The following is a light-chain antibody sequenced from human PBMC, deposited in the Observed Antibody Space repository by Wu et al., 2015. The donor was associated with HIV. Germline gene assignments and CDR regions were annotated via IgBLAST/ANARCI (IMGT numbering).Light chain of an antibody. Sequence: EIVMTQSPPTLSVSPGERATLSCRASQSISSNLAWYRQSPGQAPRLVIYGASTRATGIPARFSGSGSGTEFTLTISSMQSEDFATYYCLQYNNWPPFTFGPGTKVDI. CDR3: LQYNNWPPFT. V-gene: IGKV3-15*01. J-gene: IGKJ3*01. CDR2: GAS. CDR1: QSISSN.